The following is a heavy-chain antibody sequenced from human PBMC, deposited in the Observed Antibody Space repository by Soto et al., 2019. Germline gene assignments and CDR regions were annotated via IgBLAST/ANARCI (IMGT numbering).Heavy chain of an antibody. J-gene: IGHJ6*02. V-gene: IGHV3-30-3*01. CDR1: GFTFSSYA. CDR3: ARAYYYYGMDV. Sequence: QVQLVESGGGVVQRGRSLRLSCAASGFTFSSYAMHWVRQAPGKGLEWVAVISYDGSNKYYADSVKGRFTISRDNSKNTLYLQMNSLRAEDTAVYYCARAYYYYGMDVWGQGTTVTVSS. CDR2: ISYDGSNK.